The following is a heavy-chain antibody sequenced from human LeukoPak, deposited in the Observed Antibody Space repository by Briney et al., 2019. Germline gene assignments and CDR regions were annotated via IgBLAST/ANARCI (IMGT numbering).Heavy chain of an antibody. Sequence: GGSLRLSCAASGFTFSDSGIHWVRQAPGKGLEWVGRIKSKTDGGTTDYAAPVKGRFTISRDDSKNTLYLQMNSLKTEDTAVYYCTTRDTYCGGDCFFDYWGQGTLVTVSS. CDR2: IKSKTDGGTT. CDR1: GFTFSDSG. J-gene: IGHJ4*02. V-gene: IGHV3-15*01. CDR3: TTRDTYCGGDCFFDY. D-gene: IGHD2-21*02.